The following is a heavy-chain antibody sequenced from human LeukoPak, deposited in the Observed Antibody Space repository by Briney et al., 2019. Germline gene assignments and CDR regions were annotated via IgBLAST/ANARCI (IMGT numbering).Heavy chain of an antibody. D-gene: IGHD3-10*01. CDR1: GFSFSTYW. V-gene: IGHV3-74*01. J-gene: IGHJ6*02. Sequence: GGSLRLSCAASGFSFSTYWMHWVRQAPGKGLVWVSRISSDGSSTTYADSVQGRFTISRDNAKNTLYLQMNSLRAEDTAVYYCARGRLYYYGSGSYYGMDVWGQGTTVTVSS. CDR2: ISSDGSST. CDR3: ARGRLYYYGSGSYYGMDV.